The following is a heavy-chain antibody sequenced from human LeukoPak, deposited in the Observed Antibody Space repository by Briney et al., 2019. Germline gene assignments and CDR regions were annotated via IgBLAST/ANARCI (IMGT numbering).Heavy chain of an antibody. CDR2: IKQDGSEK. CDR1: GFTFSSYW. J-gene: IGHJ4*02. V-gene: IGHV3-7*01. D-gene: IGHD6-13*01. Sequence: GGSLRLSCAASGFTFSSYWMSWVRQAPGKGLEWVANIKQDGSEKYYVDSVKGRFTISRDNAKNSLYLQMNSLRAEDTAAYYCARDIRYSSSWYAYWGQGTLVTVSS. CDR3: ARDIRYSSSWYAY.